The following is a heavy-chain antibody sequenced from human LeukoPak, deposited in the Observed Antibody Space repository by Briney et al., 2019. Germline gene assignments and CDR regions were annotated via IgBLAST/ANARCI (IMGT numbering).Heavy chain of an antibody. J-gene: IGHJ4*02. Sequence: PGGSLRLSCAASGFTFSDYYMSWIRQAPGKGLEWVSTISGSGGSTYYADSVKGRFTISRDNSKNTLYLQMNSLRAEDTAVYYCAKFFFWDTAMVDFDYWGQGTLVTVSS. CDR1: GFTFSDYY. V-gene: IGHV3-23*01. D-gene: IGHD5-18*01. CDR3: AKFFFWDTAMVDFDY. CDR2: ISGSGGST.